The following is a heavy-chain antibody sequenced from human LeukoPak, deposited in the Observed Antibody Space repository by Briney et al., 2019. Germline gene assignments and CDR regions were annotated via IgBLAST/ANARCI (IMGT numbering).Heavy chain of an antibody. D-gene: IGHD2-15*01. J-gene: IGHJ4*02. V-gene: IGHV4-34*01. Sequence: PSETLSLTCAVYGGSFSGYYWSWIRQPPGKGLEWIGEINHSGSTNYNPSLKSRVTISVDTSKNQFSLKLSSVTAADTAVYYCARGTPGGGSCYLRGEGFDYWGQGTLVTVSS. CDR2: INHSGST. CDR3: ARGTPGGGSCYLRGEGFDY. CDR1: GGSFSGYY.